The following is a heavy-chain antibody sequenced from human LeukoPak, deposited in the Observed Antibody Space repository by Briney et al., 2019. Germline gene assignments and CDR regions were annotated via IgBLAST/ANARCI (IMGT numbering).Heavy chain of an antibody. CDR3: SRGANGIAATGRSEDY. J-gene: IGHJ4*02. V-gene: IGHV3-15*01. Sequence: PGGSLRLSCAASGFTFNNAWMGWVRQAPGKGLEWVARIKSKTDGGTIDYAAPVKGRFTISRDDSKSVAYLEMNSLKTEDTAVYFCSRGANGIAATGRSEDYWGQGTRVIVTS. CDR1: GFTFNNAW. CDR2: IKSKTDGGTI. D-gene: IGHD6-13*01.